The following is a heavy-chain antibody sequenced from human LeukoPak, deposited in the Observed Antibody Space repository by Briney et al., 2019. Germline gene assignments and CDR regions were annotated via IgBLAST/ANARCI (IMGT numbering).Heavy chain of an antibody. V-gene: IGHV3-73*01. Sequence: GGSLKLSCAASGFTFSGSAMHWVRQASGKGLEWVGRIRSKANSYATAYAASVKGRFTISRGDSKNTAYLQMNSLKTEDTAVYYCTRPEYSSGWYLGYWGQGTLVTVSS. J-gene: IGHJ4*02. CDR1: GFTFSGSA. CDR3: TRPEYSSGWYLGY. CDR2: IRSKANSYAT. D-gene: IGHD6-19*01.